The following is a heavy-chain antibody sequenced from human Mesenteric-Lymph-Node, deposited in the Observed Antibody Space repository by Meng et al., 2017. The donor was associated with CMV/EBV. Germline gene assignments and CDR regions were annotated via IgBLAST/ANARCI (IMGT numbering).Heavy chain of an antibody. J-gene: IGHJ4*02. Sequence: GESLKISCAASGFTFSSYAMSWVRQAPGKGLEWVSAISGSGGSTYYADSVKGRFTISRDNAKNTLYLQMNSLRDEDTAVYYCARVTGEWWGWGQGTLVTVSS. CDR1: GFTFSSYA. CDR3: ARVTGEWWG. V-gene: IGHV3-23*01. D-gene: IGHD7-27*01. CDR2: ISGSGGST.